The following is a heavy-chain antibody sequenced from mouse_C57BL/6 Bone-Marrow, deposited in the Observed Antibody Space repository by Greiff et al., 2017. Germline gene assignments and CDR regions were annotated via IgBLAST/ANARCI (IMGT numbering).Heavy chain of an antibody. CDR2: INPSTGGT. CDR1: GYSFTGYY. CDR3: AVMITTRYYFDY. D-gene: IGHD2-4*01. Sequence: VQLQQSGPELVKPGASVKISCKASGYSFTGYYMNWVKQSPEKSLEWIGEINPSTGGTTYNQKFKAKATLTVDKSSSTAYMQLKSLTSEDSAVYYCAVMITTRYYFDYWGQGTTLTVSS. J-gene: IGHJ2*01. V-gene: IGHV1-42*01.